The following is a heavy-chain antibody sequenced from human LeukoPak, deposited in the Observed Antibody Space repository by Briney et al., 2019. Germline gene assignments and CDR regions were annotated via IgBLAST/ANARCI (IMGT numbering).Heavy chain of an antibody. V-gene: IGHV3-30*02. J-gene: IGHJ4*02. D-gene: IGHD4-17*01. CDR2: IRHDGSNK. CDR1: GFTFSSYG. CDR3: AKGGSLTTVTHFDY. Sequence: PGGSLRLSCAASGFTFSSYGMHWVRQAPGKGLDWVAFIRHDGSNKYYADSVKGRFTISRDNSKNTLYLQMNSLRAEDTAMYYCAKGGSLTTVTHFDYWGQGTLVTVSS.